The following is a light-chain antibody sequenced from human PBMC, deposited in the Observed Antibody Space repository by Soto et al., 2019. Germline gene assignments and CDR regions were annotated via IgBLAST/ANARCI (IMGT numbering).Light chain of an antibody. CDR1: QSVSSY. V-gene: IGKV3-11*01. CDR3: QQRSNWPPFT. CDR2: DAS. J-gene: IGKJ3*01. Sequence: EIVLTQSPATLSLSPGERATLACRASQSVSSYLAWYQQKPGQAPRLLIYDASNRATGIPARFICSGSGTDFTRTISSLEPEYFAVYYCQQRSNWPPFTFGPGNQVDIK.